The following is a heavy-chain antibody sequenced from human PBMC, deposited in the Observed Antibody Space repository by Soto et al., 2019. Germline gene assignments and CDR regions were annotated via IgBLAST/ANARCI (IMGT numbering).Heavy chain of an antibody. J-gene: IGHJ4*02. CDR1: GFTVSSNY. V-gene: IGHV3-53*01. CDR3: ASQKELSSFDY. CDR2: IYSGGST. Sequence: EVQLVESGGGLIQPGGSLRLSCAASGFTVSSNYMSWVRQAPGKGLVWVSVIYSGGSTYYADSVKGRFTISRDNSKTTLYLQMNSLRAEYTAVYYCASQKELSSFDYWGQGTLVTVSS. D-gene: IGHD3-16*02.